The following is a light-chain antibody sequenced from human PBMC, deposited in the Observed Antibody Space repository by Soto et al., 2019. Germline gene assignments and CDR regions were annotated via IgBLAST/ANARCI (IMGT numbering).Light chain of an antibody. V-gene: IGKV3-11*01. J-gene: IGKJ3*01. CDR1: QSVSSY. CDR3: QQRSNWPLT. Sequence: EIVLTQSPATLYFSPGQRATLSCRASQSVSSYLAWYQQKPGQAPRILIYDASNRATGIPARFSGSGSGTDFTLTISSLEPGDFEVYYCQQRSNWPLTFGPGTKVDIK. CDR2: DAS.